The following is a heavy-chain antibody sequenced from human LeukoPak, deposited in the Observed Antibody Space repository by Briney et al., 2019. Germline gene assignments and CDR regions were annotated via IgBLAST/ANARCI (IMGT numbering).Heavy chain of an antibody. D-gene: IGHD6-19*01. Sequence: GRSLRLSCAASGFTFSSYGMHWVRQALGKGLEWVAVIWYDGSNKYYADSVKGRFTISRDNSKNTLYLQMNSLRAEDTAVYYCARDSSWGQWLSHFDYWGQGTLVTVSS. CDR1: GFTFSSYG. V-gene: IGHV3-33*01. CDR3: ARDSSWGQWLSHFDY. CDR2: IWYDGSNK. J-gene: IGHJ4*02.